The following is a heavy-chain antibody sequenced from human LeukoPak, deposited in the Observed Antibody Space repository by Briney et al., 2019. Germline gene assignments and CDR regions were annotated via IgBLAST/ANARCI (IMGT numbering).Heavy chain of an antibody. D-gene: IGHD5-24*01. Sequence: PGGSLRLSCVASGFIFSIYSMNWVRQAPGKGLGWVSSISSSSTYIYYADSVKGRFTISRDNAKNSLYLQMNSLRAEDTAVYYCARDLPQMDYWGQGTLVTVSS. CDR1: GFIFSIYS. CDR2: ISSSSTYI. CDR3: ARDLPQMDY. J-gene: IGHJ4*02. V-gene: IGHV3-21*01.